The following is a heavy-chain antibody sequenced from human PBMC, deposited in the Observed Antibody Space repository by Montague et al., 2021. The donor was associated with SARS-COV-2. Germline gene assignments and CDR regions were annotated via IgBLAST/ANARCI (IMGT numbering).Heavy chain of an antibody. CDR1: GFTFSSYS. CDR3: ARDARYDFWSGYYFDY. CDR2: ISSSSSYI. D-gene: IGHD3-3*01. Sequence: SLRLSCAASGFTFSSYSMNWVRQAPGKGLEWVSSISSSSSYIYYADSVKGRFTISRDNAKSSLYLQMNSLRAEDTAVYYCARDARYDFWSGYYFDYWGQGTLVTISS. J-gene: IGHJ4*02. V-gene: IGHV3-21*01.